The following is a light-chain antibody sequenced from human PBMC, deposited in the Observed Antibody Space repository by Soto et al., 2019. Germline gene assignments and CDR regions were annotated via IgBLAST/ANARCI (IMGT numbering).Light chain of an antibody. V-gene: IGKV1-39*01. CDR3: QQSYSTPRT. J-gene: IGKJ1*01. Sequence: DIQMTQSPSSLSASVGDRVTITCRASQSISSYLHWYQQKPGKAPKLLIYAASSLQSGVPSRFSGSGSGTDFTLTISSLQPEDFAPYYCQQSYSTPRTFGQGTNVDIK. CDR2: AAS. CDR1: QSISSY.